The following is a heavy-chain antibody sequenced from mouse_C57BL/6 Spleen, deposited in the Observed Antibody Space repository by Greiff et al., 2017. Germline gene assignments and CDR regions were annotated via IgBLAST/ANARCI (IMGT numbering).Heavy chain of an antibody. J-gene: IGHJ3*01. V-gene: IGHV1-26*01. Sequence: VQLQQSGPELVKPGASVKISCKASGYTFTDYYMNWVKQSHGKSLEWIGDINPNNGGTSYNQKFKGKATLTVDKSSSTAYMELRSLTSEDSAVYYCARSRIYYGSSYFAYWGQGTLVTVSA. CDR1: GYTFTDYY. CDR2: INPNNGGT. D-gene: IGHD1-1*01. CDR3: ARSRIYYGSSYFAY.